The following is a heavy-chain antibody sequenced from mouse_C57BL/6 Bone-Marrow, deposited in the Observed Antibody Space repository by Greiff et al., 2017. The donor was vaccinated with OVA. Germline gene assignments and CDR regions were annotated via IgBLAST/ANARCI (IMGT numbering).Heavy chain of an antibody. CDR2: ISDGGSYT. J-gene: IGHJ2*01. Sequence: EVKVVESGGGLVKPGGSLKLSCAASGFTFSSYAMSWVRQTPEKRLEWVATISDGGSYTYYPDNVKGRFTISRDNATNNLYLQMSHLTSEDTAMYYCARVATVVAPYYFDYWGQGTTLTVSS. D-gene: IGHD1-1*01. CDR1: GFTFSSYA. CDR3: ARVATVVAPYYFDY. V-gene: IGHV5-4*03.